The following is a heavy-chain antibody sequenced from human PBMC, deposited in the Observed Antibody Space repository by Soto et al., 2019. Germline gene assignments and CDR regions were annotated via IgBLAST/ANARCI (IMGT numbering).Heavy chain of an antibody. Sequence: SETLSLTCTVSGGSVSSGSYYWSWIRQPPGKGLEWIGYIYYSGSTNYNPSLKSRVTISVDTSKNQFSLKLSSVTAADTAVYYCARALYGGIDYWGQGTLVTVSS. CDR1: GGSVSSGSYY. V-gene: IGHV4-61*01. CDR3: ARALYGGIDY. CDR2: IYYSGST. J-gene: IGHJ4*02. D-gene: IGHD3-16*01.